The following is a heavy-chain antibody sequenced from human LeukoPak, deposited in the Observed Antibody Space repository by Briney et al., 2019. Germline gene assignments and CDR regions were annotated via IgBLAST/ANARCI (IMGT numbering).Heavy chain of an antibody. CDR3: ARDKGAYSYGHRAFDI. D-gene: IGHD5-18*01. CDR1: GGSISSYY. V-gene: IGHV4-4*07. CDR2: IYTSGST. Sequence: SETLSLTCTVSGGSISSYYWSWIRQPAGKGLEWIGRIYTSGSTNYNPSLKSRVTMSVDTSKNQFSLKLSSVTAADTAVYYCARDKGAYSYGHRAFDIWGQGTMVTVSS. J-gene: IGHJ3*02.